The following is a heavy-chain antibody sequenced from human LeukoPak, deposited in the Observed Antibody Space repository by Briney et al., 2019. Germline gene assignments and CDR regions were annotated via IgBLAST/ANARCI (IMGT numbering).Heavy chain of an antibody. J-gene: IGHJ4*02. CDR2: ISKGGATR. V-gene: IGHV3-74*03. CDR3: VRASGYLHDFDF. CDR1: GFAFSKYR. Sequence: QPGGSLRLSCEASGFAFSKYRMHWVRQAPGKGLVWVSFISKGGATRTYVDSVRDRFTISRDNSKNILFLQMNSLKSEDTAMYYCVRASGYLHDFDFWGQGTLVTVSS. D-gene: IGHD3-3*01.